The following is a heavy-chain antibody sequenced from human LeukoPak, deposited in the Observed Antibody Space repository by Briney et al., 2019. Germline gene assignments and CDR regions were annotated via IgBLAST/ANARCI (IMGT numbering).Heavy chain of an antibody. CDR1: GFTFSSYS. D-gene: IGHD2-15*01. Sequence: GGSLRLSCAASGFTFSSYSMNWVRQAPGKGLEWVSSISASSSYIYYADSVKGRFTISRDNAKNSLYLQMNSLRAEDTAVYYCARVAYCSGGSCHSTPYYFDYWGQGTLVTASS. V-gene: IGHV3-21*01. J-gene: IGHJ4*02. CDR3: ARVAYCSGGSCHSTPYYFDY. CDR2: ISASSSYI.